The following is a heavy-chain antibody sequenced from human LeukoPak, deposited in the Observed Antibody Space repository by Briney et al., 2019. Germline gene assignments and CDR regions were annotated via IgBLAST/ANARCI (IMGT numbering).Heavy chain of an antibody. D-gene: IGHD5-24*01. Sequence: PSETLSLTCTVSGGSISSSSYYWGWIRQPPGKGLEWIGSIYYSGSTYYNPSLKSRVTISVDTSKNQFSLKLSSVTAADTAVYYCARDLGWLQLHEGDYWGQGTLVTVSS. CDR3: ARDLGWLQLHEGDY. V-gene: IGHV4-39*07. CDR1: GGSISSSSYY. CDR2: IYYSGST. J-gene: IGHJ4*02.